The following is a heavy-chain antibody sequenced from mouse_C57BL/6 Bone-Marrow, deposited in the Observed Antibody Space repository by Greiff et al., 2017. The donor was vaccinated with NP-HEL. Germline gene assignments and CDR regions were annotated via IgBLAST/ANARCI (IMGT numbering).Heavy chain of an antibody. V-gene: IGHV1-26*01. D-gene: IGHD1-1*01. CDR3: ARPPYGSRLYWYFDV. J-gene: IGHJ1*03. Sequence: EVQLQQSGPELVKPGASVKISCKASGYTFTDYYMNWVKQSHGKSLEWIGDINPNNGGTSYNQKFKGKATLTVDKSSSTAYMELRSLTSEDSAVYYCARPPYGSRLYWYFDVWGTGTTVTVSS. CDR1: GYTFTDYY. CDR2: INPNNGGT.